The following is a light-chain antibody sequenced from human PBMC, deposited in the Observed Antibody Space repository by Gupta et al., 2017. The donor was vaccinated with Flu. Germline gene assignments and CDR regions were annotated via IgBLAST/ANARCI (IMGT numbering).Light chain of an antibody. Sequence: ERATLSCRASQSVRSNVAWYQQKPDQAPRLLIYGSSTRATDVPARFSGSGSGTEFTLTISSLQSEDFAVYYCQQYNNWPFVTFGGGTKVEIK. CDR2: GSS. J-gene: IGKJ4*01. CDR3: QQYNNWPFVT. CDR1: QSVRSN. V-gene: IGKV3-15*01.